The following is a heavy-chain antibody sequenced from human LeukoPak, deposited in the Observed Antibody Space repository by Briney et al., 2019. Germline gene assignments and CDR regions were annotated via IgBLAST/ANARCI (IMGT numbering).Heavy chain of an antibody. V-gene: IGHV4-34*01. D-gene: IGHD2-2*01. CDR2: INHSGSI. CDR3: ARDCSSWNCFDS. CDR1: GGSISDYY. J-gene: IGHJ4*02. Sequence: SETLSLTCSVYGGSISDYYWSWIRQPPGKGLQWIGEINHSGSIKYHPSLKSRLTISVDTSKNQFSLRLNSVTAADTAVYYCARDCSSWNCFDSWGRGTLVTVSS.